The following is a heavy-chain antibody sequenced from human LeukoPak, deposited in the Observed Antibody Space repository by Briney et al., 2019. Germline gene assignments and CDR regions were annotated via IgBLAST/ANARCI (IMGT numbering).Heavy chain of an antibody. Sequence: PSETLSLTCTVSGGSISSYYWSWIRQPPGKGLEWLGYIYYSGSTNYNPSLKSRVTISVDTSKNQFSLKLSSVTAADTAVYYCARHGDQYSSSWTSDWFDPWGQGTLVTVSS. CDR3: ARHGDQYSSSWTSDWFDP. CDR1: GGSISSYY. V-gene: IGHV4-59*08. J-gene: IGHJ5*02. CDR2: IYYSGST. D-gene: IGHD6-13*01.